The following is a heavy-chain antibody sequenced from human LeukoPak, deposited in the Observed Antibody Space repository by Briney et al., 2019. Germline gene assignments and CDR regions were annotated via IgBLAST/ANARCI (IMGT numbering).Heavy chain of an antibody. D-gene: IGHD7-27*01. CDR2: IKQDGSEK. CDR3: AGEYWGLVNY. Sequence: GGSLRLSCAASGFTFSNYWMSWVRQAPGKGLEWVANIKQDGSEKYYVNSVKGRFTISRDNAKNSLYLQMNSLRAEDTAVYYCAGEYWGLVNYWGQGTLVTVSS. CDR1: GFTFSNYW. V-gene: IGHV3-7*01. J-gene: IGHJ4*02.